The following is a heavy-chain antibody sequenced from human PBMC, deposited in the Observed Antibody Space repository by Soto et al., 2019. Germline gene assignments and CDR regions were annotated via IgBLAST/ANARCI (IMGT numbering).Heavy chain of an antibody. CDR3: ARESEDLTSNFDY. CDR2: ISSTTNYI. CDR1: GFTFTRYS. Sequence: EVQLVESGGGLVKPGGSLRPSCAAPGFTFTRYSMNLVRQAPGKGLEWVSSISSTTNYIYYGDSMKGRFTISRDNAKNSLYLEMNSLRAEDTAVYYCARESEDLTSNFDYWGQGTLVTVSS. V-gene: IGHV3-21*06. J-gene: IGHJ4*02.